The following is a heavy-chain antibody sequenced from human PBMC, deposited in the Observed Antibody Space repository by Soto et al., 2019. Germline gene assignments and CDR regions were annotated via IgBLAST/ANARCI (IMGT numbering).Heavy chain of an antibody. CDR3: ARATEGFHYGMDV. D-gene: IGHD4-17*01. CDR2: IYYSGST. J-gene: IGHJ6*02. V-gene: IGHV4-31*03. Sequence: SETLSLTCTVSGGSISSGGYYWSWIRQHPGKGLEWIGYIYYSGSTYYNPSLKSRVTISVDTSKNQFSLKLSSVTAADTAVYYCARATEGFHYGMDVWGQGTTVTVSS. CDR1: GGSISSGGYY.